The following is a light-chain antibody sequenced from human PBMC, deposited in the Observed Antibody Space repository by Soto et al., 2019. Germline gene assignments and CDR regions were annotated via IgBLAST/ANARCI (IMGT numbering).Light chain of an antibody. V-gene: IGKV1-27*01. CDR2: AAS. CDR3: QKYDSVPYT. CDR1: QGIFNY. J-gene: IGKJ2*01. Sequence: DLQMTQSPSSLSASVGDRVTITCRASQGIFNYLAWYQQKPGKVPKLLIYAASILKSGVPSRFSGSGSGTDFTLTISSLQPEDVATYYCQKYDSVPYTFGQGTKLEIK.